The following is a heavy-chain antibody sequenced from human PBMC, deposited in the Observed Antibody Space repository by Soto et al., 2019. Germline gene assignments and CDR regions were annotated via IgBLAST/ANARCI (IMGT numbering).Heavy chain of an antibody. CDR3: ARGQRFSDWFDP. J-gene: IGHJ5*02. CDR1: GGAISTYY. V-gene: IGHV4-4*07. CDR2: IYSSGST. D-gene: IGHD3-3*01. Sequence: QVHLQESGPGLVKPSETLSLTCTVSGGAISTYYWTWIRQPAGKGLEWIGRIYSSGSTKYNHSLQSRVTMSLDTSNNQFSLRLTSVTAADTAVYYCARGQRFSDWFDPWGQGTLVTVSS.